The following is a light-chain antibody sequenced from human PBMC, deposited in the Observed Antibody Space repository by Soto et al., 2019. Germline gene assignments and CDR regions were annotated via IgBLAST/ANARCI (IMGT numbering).Light chain of an antibody. Sequence: EIVLTQSPATLSLSPGERATLSCRASQSVSSYLAWYQQKPGQAPMLLIYDASNRATGIPARFSGSGSGTDFTLTISSLEPEDFAVYYCQQSSNWPPVTFGQGTRLAIK. V-gene: IGKV3-11*01. CDR2: DAS. J-gene: IGKJ5*01. CDR3: QQSSNWPPVT. CDR1: QSVSSY.